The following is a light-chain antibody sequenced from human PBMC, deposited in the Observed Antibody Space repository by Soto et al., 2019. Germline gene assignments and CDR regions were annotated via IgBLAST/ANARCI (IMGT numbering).Light chain of an antibody. Sequence: EIVLTQSPGTLSLSPGERATLSCRASQSVRSSYLAWYQQKLGQAPRLLIYGVSNMATGIPDRFSGSGSGTDFTLTISRLESEDFAVYYCQQYGTSPRTFGQGTKVVIK. J-gene: IGKJ1*01. CDR1: QSVRSSY. V-gene: IGKV3-20*01. CDR3: QQYGTSPRT. CDR2: GVS.